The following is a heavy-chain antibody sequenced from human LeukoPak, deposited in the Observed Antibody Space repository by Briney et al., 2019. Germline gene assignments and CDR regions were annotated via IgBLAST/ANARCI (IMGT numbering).Heavy chain of an antibody. CDR1: GFTFDDYA. CDR3: AKGSYYDSSGYYYFDS. J-gene: IGHJ4*02. CDR2: ISGGGGRT. D-gene: IGHD3-22*01. Sequence: GGSLRLSCAASGFTFDDYAMHWVRQAPGKGLEWVSGISGGGGRTYYADSVKGRFTISRDNSKNSLYLQMNSPRAEDTAAYYCAKGSYYDSSGYYYFDSWGQGTLVTVSS. V-gene: IGHV3-23*01.